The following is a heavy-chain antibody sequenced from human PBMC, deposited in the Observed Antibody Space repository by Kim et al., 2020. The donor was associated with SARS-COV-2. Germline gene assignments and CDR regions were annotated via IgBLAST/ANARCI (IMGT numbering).Heavy chain of an antibody. D-gene: IGHD3-10*01. CDR3: ASRDGVYYYGSGSYLDAFDI. CDR1: GGSISSSSYY. V-gene: IGHV4-39*01. Sequence: SETLSLTCTVSGGSISSSSYYWGWIRQPPGKGLEWIGSIYYSGSTYYNPSLKSRVTISVDTSKNQFSLKLSSVTAADTAVYYCASRDGVYYYGSGSYLDAFDIWGQGTMVTVSS. J-gene: IGHJ3*02. CDR2: IYYSGST.